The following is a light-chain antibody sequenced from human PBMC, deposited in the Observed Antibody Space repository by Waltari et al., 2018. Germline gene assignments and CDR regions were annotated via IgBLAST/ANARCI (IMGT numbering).Light chain of an antibody. CDR1: QAIRNC. CDR3: RQYYSFPLT. CDR2: AAS. J-gene: IGKJ4*01. Sequence: DIQMTQPPSSVSASVGDRVTLTCRASQAIRNCLAWFQQKPGRAPKPLIYAASSLQSGVPSKFSGSGSRTDFTLAISSLQPEDFASYYCRQYYSFPLTFGGGTKVEIK. V-gene: IGKV1-16*02.